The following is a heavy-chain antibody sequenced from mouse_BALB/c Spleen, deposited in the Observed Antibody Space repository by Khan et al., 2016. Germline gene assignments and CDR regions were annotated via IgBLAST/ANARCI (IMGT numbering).Heavy chain of an antibody. D-gene: IGHD1-1*01. Sequence: EVQLQESGPSLVKPSQTLSLTCSVTGDSITSGYWNWIRKFPGNKLEYMGYISYSGSTYYNPSLKSRISITRDTPKNQYYLQLNSVTTEASATEYCYYGSSYLYFDVWSAGTTVTVSS. J-gene: IGHJ1*01. CDR1: GDSITSGY. CDR3: YYGSSYLYFDV. V-gene: IGHV3-8*02. CDR2: ISYSGST.